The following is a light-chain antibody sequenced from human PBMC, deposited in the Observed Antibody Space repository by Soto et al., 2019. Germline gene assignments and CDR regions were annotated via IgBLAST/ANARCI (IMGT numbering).Light chain of an antibody. CDR3: SSYTSSSTLV. J-gene: IGLJ2*01. Sequence: QSALTQPPSASGSPGQSVTISCTGTSSDVGNYHSVSWYQQHPGEAPKLMIYEVSNRPSGVSNRFSGSKSGNTASLTISGLQAEDEADYYCSSYTSSSTLVFGGGTKVTVL. CDR2: EVS. CDR1: SSDVGNYHS. V-gene: IGLV2-14*01.